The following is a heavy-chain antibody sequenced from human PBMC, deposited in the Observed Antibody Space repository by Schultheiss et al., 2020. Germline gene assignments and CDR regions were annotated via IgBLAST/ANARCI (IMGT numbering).Heavy chain of an antibody. V-gene: IGHV3-23*01. CDR1: GFTFSSYA. Sequence: GGSLKLSCAASGFTFSSYAMSWVRQAPGKGLEWVSAISGSGGSTYYADSVKGRFTISRDNSKNTLYLQMNSLRAEDTAVYYCAKVFFQFETIGDAFDIWGQGTMVTVSS. J-gene: IGHJ3*02. CDR3: AKVFFQFETIGDAFDI. D-gene: IGHD3-3*01. CDR2: ISGSGGST.